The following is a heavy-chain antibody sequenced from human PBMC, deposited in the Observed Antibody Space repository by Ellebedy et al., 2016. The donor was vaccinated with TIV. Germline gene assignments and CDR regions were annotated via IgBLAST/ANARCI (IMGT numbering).Heavy chain of an antibody. CDR2: ISSSGVSS. CDR1: GFTFRNFA. CDR3: AKLDSSGYYYGRLDY. D-gene: IGHD3-22*01. Sequence: LSLTCAASGFTFRNFAMTWVRQAPGKGLEWVSSISSSGVSSDYADSVRGRVTISRDNSKSTLYLQMDSLRADDSAEYYCAKLDSSGYYYGRLDYWGQGTLVTVPS. J-gene: IGHJ4*02. V-gene: IGHV3-23*01.